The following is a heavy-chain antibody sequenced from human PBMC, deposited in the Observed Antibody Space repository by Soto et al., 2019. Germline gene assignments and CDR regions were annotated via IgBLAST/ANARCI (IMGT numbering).Heavy chain of an antibody. D-gene: IGHD3-16*02. CDR1: GFNFSVNG. Sequence: EVQLLESGGGKLQPGGSLRLSCEVSGFNFSVNGVSWVRQAPGKGLEWVSTLGGAGGGTYYADSVKGRFTISRDNSKDNLYLQMNMLITEVTAEYYGVKCGVIGAFGGSIDPYAFDAWGQGTTVSVSS. CDR2: LGGAGGGT. J-gene: IGHJ4*02. V-gene: IGHV3-23*01. CDR3: VKCGVIGAFGGSIDPYAFDA.